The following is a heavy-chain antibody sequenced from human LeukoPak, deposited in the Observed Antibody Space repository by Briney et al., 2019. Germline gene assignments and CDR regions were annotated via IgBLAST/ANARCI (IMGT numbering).Heavy chain of an antibody. CDR2: IIPILGIA. J-gene: IGHJ4*02. V-gene: IGHV1-69*02. CDR3: ARAGLRCSSTSCPFDY. CDR1: GYTFTSYY. Sequence: SVKVSCKASGYTFTSYYMHWVRQAPGQGLEWMGRIIPILGIANYAQKFQGRVTITADKSTSTAYMELSSLRSEDTAVYYCARAGLRCSSTSCPFDYWGQGTLVTVSS. D-gene: IGHD2-2*01.